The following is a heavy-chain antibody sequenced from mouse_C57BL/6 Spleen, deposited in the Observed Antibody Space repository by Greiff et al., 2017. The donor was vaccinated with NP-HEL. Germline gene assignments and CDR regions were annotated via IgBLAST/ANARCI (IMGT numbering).Heavy chain of an antibody. CDR2: IDPSDSYT. Sequence: QVQLKQPGAELVMPGASVKLSCKASGYTFTSYWMHWVKQRPGQGLEWIGEIDPSDSYTNYNQKFKGKSTLTVDKSSSTAYMQLSSLTSEDSAVYYCAINYGSSRAWFAYWGQGTLVTVSA. CDR1: GYTFTSYW. V-gene: IGHV1-69*01. CDR3: AINYGSSRAWFAY. J-gene: IGHJ3*01. D-gene: IGHD1-1*01.